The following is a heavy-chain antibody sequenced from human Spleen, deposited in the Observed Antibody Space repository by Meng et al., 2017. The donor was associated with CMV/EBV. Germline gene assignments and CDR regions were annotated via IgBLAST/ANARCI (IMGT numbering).Heavy chain of an antibody. CDR1: GYTFTTYE. Sequence: PGYTFTTYEIIWVRQATGQGLEWMGWMSPNSGDTGYAQKFQGRLIMTRDNSRSTAYMELSSLTSEDTAVYYCAREGYNSGNNWFDPWGQGTLVTVSS. V-gene: IGHV1-8*01. CDR2: MSPNSGDT. J-gene: IGHJ5*02. D-gene: IGHD6-19*01. CDR3: AREGYNSGNNWFDP.